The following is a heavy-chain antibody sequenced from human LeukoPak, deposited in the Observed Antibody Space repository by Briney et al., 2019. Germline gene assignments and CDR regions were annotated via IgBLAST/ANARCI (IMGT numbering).Heavy chain of an antibody. J-gene: IGHJ4*02. Sequence: KSGGSLRLSCAASGFTFSDYYMSWIRQAPGKGLEWVSYISSSSSYTNYADSVKGRFTISRDNAKNSLYLQMNSLRAEDTAAYFCARVGGHSSSWSVYWGQGTLVTVSS. CDR1: GFTFSDYY. D-gene: IGHD6-13*01. CDR2: ISSSSSYT. V-gene: IGHV3-11*06. CDR3: ARVGGHSSSWSVY.